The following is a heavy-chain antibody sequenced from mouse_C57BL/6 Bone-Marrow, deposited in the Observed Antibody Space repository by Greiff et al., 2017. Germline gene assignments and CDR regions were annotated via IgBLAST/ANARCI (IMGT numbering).Heavy chain of an antibody. CDR2: IDPETGGT. CDR3: TRPHYYGSSYWFAY. V-gene: IGHV1-15*01. D-gene: IGHD1-1*01. Sequence: QVQLQQSGAELVRPGASVTLSCKASGYTFTDYEMHWVKQTPVHGLEWIGAIDPETGGTAYNQKFKGKAILTADKSSSTAYMELRSLTSEDSAVYYCTRPHYYGSSYWFAYWGQGTLVTVSA. J-gene: IGHJ3*01. CDR1: GYTFTDYE.